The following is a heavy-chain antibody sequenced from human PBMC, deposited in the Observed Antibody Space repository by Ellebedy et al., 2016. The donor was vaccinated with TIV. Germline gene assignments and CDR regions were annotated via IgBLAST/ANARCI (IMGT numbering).Heavy chain of an antibody. D-gene: IGHD6-13*01. J-gene: IGHJ4*02. Sequence: GESLKISCAASGFTFSNYAMNFVRQALGMGLGWISHFRGFTNTIYYADSVKGRFTISRDNAKNSLFLQMSSLRDEDTALYFCARESRTRYVDFWGQGTLVTVSS. CDR2: FRGFTNTI. CDR1: GFTFSNYA. CDR3: ARESRTRYVDF. V-gene: IGHV3-48*02.